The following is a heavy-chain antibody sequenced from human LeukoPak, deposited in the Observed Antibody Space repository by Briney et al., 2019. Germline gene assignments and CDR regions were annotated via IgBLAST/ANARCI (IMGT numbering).Heavy chain of an antibody. D-gene: IGHD3-9*01. Sequence: ASVKVSCKASGYTFTSYGISWVRQAPGQGLEWMGWISAYNDNTNYAQKLQGRVTMTTDTSTSTAYMELRSMRSDDTAVYYCARVHYDILTGYSYFDYWGQGTLVTVSS. J-gene: IGHJ4*02. CDR2: ISAYNDNT. V-gene: IGHV1-18*01. CDR3: ARVHYDILTGYSYFDY. CDR1: GYTFTSYG.